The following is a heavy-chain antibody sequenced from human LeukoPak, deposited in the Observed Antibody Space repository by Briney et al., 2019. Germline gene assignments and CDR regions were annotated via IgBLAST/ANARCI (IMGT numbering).Heavy chain of an antibody. D-gene: IGHD3-22*01. CDR2: IGGRDDRT. CDR3: ARHMYYYENTGYYSNPFDY. V-gene: IGHV3-23*01. CDR1: GFTLPGHT. J-gene: IGHJ4*02. Sequence: GSLRLSCAASGFTLPGHTMTWLRQAPGKGLEWVSIIGGRDDRTYYADFVKGRFTISRDNSKNILYLQMNNLRAEDTAVYYCARHMYYYENTGYYSNPFDYWGQGTLVTVSS.